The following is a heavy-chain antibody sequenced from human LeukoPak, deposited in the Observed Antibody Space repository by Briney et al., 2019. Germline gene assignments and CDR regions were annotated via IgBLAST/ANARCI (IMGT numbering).Heavy chain of an antibody. CDR2: IYYSGST. D-gene: IGHD6-13*01. CDR1: GGSISSYY. V-gene: IGHV4-59*01. CDR3: ASPPGGYSSSWRLDY. Sequence: SETLSLTCTVSGGSISSYYWSWIRQPPGKGLEWIGYIYYSGSTSYNPSLKSRVTISVDTSKNQFSLKLSSVTAADTAVYYCASPPGGYSSSWRLDYWGQGTLVTASS. J-gene: IGHJ4*02.